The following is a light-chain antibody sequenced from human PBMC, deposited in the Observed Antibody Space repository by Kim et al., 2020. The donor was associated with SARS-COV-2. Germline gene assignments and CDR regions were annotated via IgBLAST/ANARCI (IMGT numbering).Light chain of an antibody. V-gene: IGKV1-27*01. CDR3: QNYNSIPWT. CDR1: QDISNF. Sequence: ASVGDRVTITCRASQDISNFLVWYQQKPGKVPKLLIYAASTLQSGVPSRFSGSGSGTDFTLTISSLQPEDVATYYCQNYNSIPWTFGQGTKVDIK. J-gene: IGKJ1*01. CDR2: AAS.